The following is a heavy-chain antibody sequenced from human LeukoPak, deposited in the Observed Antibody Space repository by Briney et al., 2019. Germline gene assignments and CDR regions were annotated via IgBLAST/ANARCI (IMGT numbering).Heavy chain of an antibody. CDR3: AREGGSGWYLGGLDYYGMDV. CDR2: ISAYNGNT. Sequence: ASVKVSCKASGYTFTSYGISWARQAPGQGLEWMGWISAYNGNTNYAQKLQGRVTMTTDTSTSTAYMELRSLRSDDTAVYYCAREGGSGWYLGGLDYYGMDVWGQGTTVTVSS. V-gene: IGHV1-18*01. CDR1: GYTFTSYG. D-gene: IGHD6-19*01. J-gene: IGHJ6*02.